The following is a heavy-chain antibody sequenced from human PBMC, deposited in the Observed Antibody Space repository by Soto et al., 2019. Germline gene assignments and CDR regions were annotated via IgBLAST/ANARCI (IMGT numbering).Heavy chain of an antibody. CDR2: IYYSGST. J-gene: IGHJ6*02. D-gene: IGHD5-18*01. V-gene: IGHV4-61*08. CDR3: ARLAVDTAMALYYYYGMDV. Sequence: PSVTLSLTCAVSGGSISSGGSSWNWIRQPPGKGLEWIGYIYYSGSTNYNPSLKSRVTISVDTSKNQFSLKLSSVTAADTAVYYCARLAVDTAMALYYYYGMDVWGQGTTVTVSS. CDR1: GGSISSGGSS.